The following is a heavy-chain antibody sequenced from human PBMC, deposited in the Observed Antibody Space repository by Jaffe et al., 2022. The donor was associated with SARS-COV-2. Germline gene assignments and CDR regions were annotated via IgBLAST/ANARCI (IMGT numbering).Heavy chain of an antibody. CDR1: GGSMTNYY. J-gene: IGHJ4*02. Sequence: QVQLQESGPGLVKPSETLSLTCTVSGGSMTNYYWSWIRQPPGKGLEWIGYIYHSGSTIYNPSLKSRVTISVDTSKNLFSLELTSVTPDDTAVYYCAREGIVATMHLEYWGQGSLVTVSS. V-gene: IGHV4-59*01. CDR2: IYHSGST. CDR3: AREGIVATMHLEY. D-gene: IGHD5-12*01.